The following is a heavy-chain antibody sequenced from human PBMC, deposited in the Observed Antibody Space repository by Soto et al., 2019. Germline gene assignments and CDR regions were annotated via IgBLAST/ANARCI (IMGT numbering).Heavy chain of an antibody. CDR3: ARHRHHRGTVGATSPLDP. Sequence: VESLTISCWISCSTVNSNDLSSVRQAPGKGMEWVSVHYSGGRTYYADSVKGRFTISRAKSNSTLDLQMRRVRAEDTAVYFCARHRHHRGTVGATSPLDPWGQGTQVTV. V-gene: IGHV3-53*01. CDR2: HYSGGRT. J-gene: IGHJ5*02. D-gene: IGHD1-26*01. CDR1: CSTVNSND.